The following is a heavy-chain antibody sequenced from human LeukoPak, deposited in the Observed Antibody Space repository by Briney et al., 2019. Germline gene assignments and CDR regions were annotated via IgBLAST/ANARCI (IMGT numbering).Heavy chain of an antibody. V-gene: IGHV3-48*02. D-gene: IGHD1-20*01. CDR3: ARVNWNDVGSFDY. CDR1: GFTFSNYI. Sequence: GGSLRLSCAASGFTFSNYIMNWVRQAQGKGLEWLSYISSSSSPIYYADSVKGRFTISRDNAKNSLYLQMNSLRDEDTGVYYCARVNWNDVGSFDYWGQGTLVTVSS. J-gene: IGHJ4*02. CDR2: ISSSSSPI.